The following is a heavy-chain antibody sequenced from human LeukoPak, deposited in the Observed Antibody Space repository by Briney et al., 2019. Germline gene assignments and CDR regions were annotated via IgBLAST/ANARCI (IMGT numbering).Heavy chain of an antibody. D-gene: IGHD1-26*01. CDR3: AKGVGVSHFDY. CDR1: GGTFSSYA. Sequence: VASVKVSCKASGGTFSSYAISWVRQAPGQGLEWMGGIIPIFGTANYAQKFQGRVTITADESTSTAYMELSSLRSEDTAVYYCAKGVGVSHFDYWGQGTLVTVSS. CDR2: IIPIFGTA. V-gene: IGHV1-69*13. J-gene: IGHJ4*02.